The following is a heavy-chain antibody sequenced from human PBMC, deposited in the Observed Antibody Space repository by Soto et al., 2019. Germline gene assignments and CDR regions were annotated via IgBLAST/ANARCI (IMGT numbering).Heavy chain of an antibody. Sequence: ASVKVSFKASGYTFASYYLHWVRQAPGQGPEWMGIINPSGGDTSYAQRFQDRVTMTTDTSTSTIYMELSSLRYEDTAVYYCARGYCISTTCYVVHYFDYWGQGTLVTVSS. D-gene: IGHD2-2*01. CDR2: INPSGGDT. CDR1: GYTFASYY. V-gene: IGHV1-46*01. J-gene: IGHJ4*02. CDR3: ARGYCISTTCYVVHYFDY.